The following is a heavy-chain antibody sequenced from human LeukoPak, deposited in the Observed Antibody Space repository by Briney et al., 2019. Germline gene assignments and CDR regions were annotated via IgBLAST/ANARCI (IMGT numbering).Heavy chain of an antibody. D-gene: IGHD2-15*01. J-gene: IGHJ4*02. Sequence: ASVKVSCKASGGTFSSYAISWVRQAPGQGLEWMGGIIPIFGTANYAQKFQGRVTITADKSTSTAYMELSSLRSEDTAVYYCARADARSGHKPRIFDYWGQGTLVTVSS. V-gene: IGHV1-69*06. CDR3: ARADARSGHKPRIFDY. CDR1: GGTFSSYA. CDR2: IIPIFGTA.